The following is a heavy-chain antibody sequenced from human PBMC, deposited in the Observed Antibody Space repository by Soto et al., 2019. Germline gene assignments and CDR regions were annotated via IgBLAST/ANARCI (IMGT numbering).Heavy chain of an antibody. J-gene: IGHJ5*02. CDR2: IIPIFGTA. CDR1: GGTFSSYA. Sequence: QVQLVQSGAEVKKPGSSVKVSCKASGGTFSSYAISWVRQAPGQGLEWMGGIIPIFGTANYAQKFQGRVTITADKSTNTAYMELSSLRSEDTAVYYCARVGGLLEWGSNWFDPWGQGTLVTVSS. CDR3: ARVGGLLEWGSNWFDP. V-gene: IGHV1-69*06. D-gene: IGHD3-3*01.